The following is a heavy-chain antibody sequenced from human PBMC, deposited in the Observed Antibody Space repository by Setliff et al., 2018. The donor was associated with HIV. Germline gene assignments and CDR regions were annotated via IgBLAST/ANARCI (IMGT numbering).Heavy chain of an antibody. Sequence: ASVKVSCKASGYTFTSYYMRWVRLAPGQGLEWMGIINPSGGSTSYAQKFQGRVTMTRDTSTSTVYMELSSLRSEDTAIYYCARDPSYSPYYDFWSGYYPHDALDIWGQGTMVTVSS. J-gene: IGHJ3*02. CDR3: ARDPSYSPYYDFWSGYYPHDALDI. CDR2: INPSGGST. CDR1: GYTFTSYY. D-gene: IGHD3-3*01. V-gene: IGHV1-46*01.